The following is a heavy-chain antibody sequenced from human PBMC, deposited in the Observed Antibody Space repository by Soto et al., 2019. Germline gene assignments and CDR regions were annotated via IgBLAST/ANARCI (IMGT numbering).Heavy chain of an antibody. D-gene: IGHD3-3*01. CDR3: AGASYDFWSGSGGPPDY. CDR2: MNPNSGNT. V-gene: IGHV1-8*01. Sequence: GASVKVSCKASGYTFTSYDINWVRQATGQGLEWMGWMNPNSGNTGYAQKFQGRVTMTRNTSISTAYMELSSLRSEDTAVYYCAGASYDFWSGSGGPPDYWGQGTPVTVSS. CDR1: GYTFTSYD. J-gene: IGHJ4*02.